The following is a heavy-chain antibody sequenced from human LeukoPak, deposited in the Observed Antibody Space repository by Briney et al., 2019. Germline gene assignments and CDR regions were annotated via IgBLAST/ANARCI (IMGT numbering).Heavy chain of an antibody. CDR2: IKQDGSEK. Sequence: GGSLRLSCVASGFTFSSYWMSWVRQAPGKGLEWVANIKQDGSEKYYVDSVKGRFTISRDNAKNSLYLQMNSLRAEDTAVYYCARDRSGSLWGQGTLVTVSS. CDR1: GFTFSSYW. CDR3: ARDRSGSL. V-gene: IGHV3-7*01. J-gene: IGHJ4*02. D-gene: IGHD1-26*01.